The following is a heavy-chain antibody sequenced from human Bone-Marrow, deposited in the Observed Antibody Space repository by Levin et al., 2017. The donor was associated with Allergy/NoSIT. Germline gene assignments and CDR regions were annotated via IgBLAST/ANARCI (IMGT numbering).Heavy chain of an antibody. V-gene: IGHV1-46*01. CDR3: ARERGVVDCSSTSCPRGWFDP. J-gene: IGHJ5*02. CDR1: GYTFTSYY. Sequence: GASVKVSCKASGYTFTSYYMHWVRQAPGQGLEWMGIINPSGGSTSYTQKFQGRVTMTRDTSTSTVYMELSSLRSEDTAVYYCARERGVVDCSSTSCPRGWFDPWGQGTLVTVSS. CDR2: INPSGGST. D-gene: IGHD2-2*01.